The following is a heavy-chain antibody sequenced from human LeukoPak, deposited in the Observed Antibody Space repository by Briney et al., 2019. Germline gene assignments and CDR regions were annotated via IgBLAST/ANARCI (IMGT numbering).Heavy chain of an antibody. CDR1: GGSISSNNYF. J-gene: IGHJ4*02. D-gene: IGHD3-22*01. V-gene: IGHV4-39*01. CDR2: ISYSGST. Sequence: PLATLSLTCNVSGGSISSNNYFWGWIRQPPGKGMDWIGAISYSGSTDYNPSLKSRVTISADMSKSQFSLKLSSVTAADTAVYYCARVNYYDSSGYYLNYFDYWGQGTLVTVSS. CDR3: ARVNYYDSSGYYLNYFDY.